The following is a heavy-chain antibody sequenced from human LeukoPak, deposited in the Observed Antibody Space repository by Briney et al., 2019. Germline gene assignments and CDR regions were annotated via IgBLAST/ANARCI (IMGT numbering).Heavy chain of an antibody. CDR3: AKGALGAAAGTDYYYYYGMDV. CDR1: GFTFDDYA. Sequence: GRSLRLSCAASGFTFDDYAMHWVRQAPGKGLEWVSGISWNSGSIGYADSVKGRFTISRDNAKNSLYLQMNSLRAEDTALYYCAKGALGAAAGTDYYYYYGMDVWGQGTTVTVSS. V-gene: IGHV3-9*01. J-gene: IGHJ6*02. CDR2: ISWNSGSI. D-gene: IGHD6-13*01.